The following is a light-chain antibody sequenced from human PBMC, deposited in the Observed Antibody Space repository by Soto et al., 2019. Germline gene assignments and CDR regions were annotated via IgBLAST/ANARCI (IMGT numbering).Light chain of an antibody. V-gene: IGLV2-14*01. CDR2: QVS. Sequence: QSVLTQPASVSGSPGQSITVSCTGTSSDLGGYNYVSWYQHHPGKAPKLMIYQVSNRPSGVSNRFSGSKSGNTASLTISGLQAEDEADYYCCSYTSSSTVVFGGGTKLTVL. CDR3: CSYTSSSTVV. J-gene: IGLJ2*01. CDR1: SSDLGGYNY.